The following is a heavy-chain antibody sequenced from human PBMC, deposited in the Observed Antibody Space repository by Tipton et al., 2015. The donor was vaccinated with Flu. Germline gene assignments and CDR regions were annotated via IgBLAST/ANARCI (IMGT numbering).Heavy chain of an antibody. CDR2: IYHSGDT. CDR3: ARVVPLGGNDY. D-gene: IGHD4-23*01. V-gene: IGHV4-38-2*01. J-gene: IGHJ4*02. CDR1: GYSISSGYF. Sequence: TLSLTCAVSGYSISSGYFWGWIRQPPGQGLEWIGTIYHSGDTYYNPSLKSRVTISVDTSKNQFSLKLSSVTAADTAVYYCARVVPLGGNDYWGQGTLVTVSS.